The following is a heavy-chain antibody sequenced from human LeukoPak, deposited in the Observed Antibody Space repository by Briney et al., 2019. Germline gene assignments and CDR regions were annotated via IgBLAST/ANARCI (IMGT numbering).Heavy chain of an antibody. CDR1: GGSISSSSYY. D-gene: IGHD3-10*01. CDR2: IYYSGST. J-gene: IGHJ4*02. CDR3: AREGRMVRGVPPDDY. Sequence: PSETLSLTCTVSGGSISSSSYYWGWIRQPPGKGLEWIGSIYYSGSTYYNPSLKSRVTISVDTSKNQFSLKLSSVTAADTAVYYCAREGRMVRGVPPDDYWGQGTLVTVSS. V-gene: IGHV4-39*07.